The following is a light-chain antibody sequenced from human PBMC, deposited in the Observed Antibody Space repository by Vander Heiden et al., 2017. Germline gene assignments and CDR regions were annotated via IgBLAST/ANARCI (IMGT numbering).Light chain of an antibody. V-gene: IGKV3-20*01. CDR2: GAS. J-gene: IGKJ2*01. Sequence: IVLPQSPAPLSLSPGERATLSCRASQSVSSSYLAWYQQKPGQAPRLLIYGASSRATGIPDRFSGSGSGTDFTLTISRLEPEDFAVYYCQQYGSSPPYTFGQGTKLEIK. CDR3: QQYGSSPPYT. CDR1: QSVSSSY.